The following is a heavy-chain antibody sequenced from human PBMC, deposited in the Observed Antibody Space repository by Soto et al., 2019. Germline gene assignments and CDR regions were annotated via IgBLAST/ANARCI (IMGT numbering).Heavy chain of an antibody. CDR3: ARAQGSDRNYYYYGMDV. V-gene: IGHV4-4*02. CDR2: IYHSGST. CDR1: GGSISSSNW. J-gene: IGHJ6*02. Sequence: PSETLSLTCAVSGGSISSSNWWSWVRQPPGKGLEWIGEIYHSGSTNYNPSLKSRVTISVDKSKNQFSLKLSSVTAADTAVYYCARAQGSDRNYYYYGMDVWGQGTTVTVSS.